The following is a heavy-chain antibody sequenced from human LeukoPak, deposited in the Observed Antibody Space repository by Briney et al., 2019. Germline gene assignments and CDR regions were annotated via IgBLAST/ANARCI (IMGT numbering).Heavy chain of an antibody. CDR1: GFTFNTYN. D-gene: IGHD1-26*01. J-gene: IGHJ4*02. CDR3: ARAGQEWELLKLNYFDY. V-gene: IGHV3-21*01. CDR2: ISSSSSYI. Sequence: GGSLRLSCAASGFTFNTYNMNWVRQAPGKGLEWVSSISSSSSYIYYADSVKGRFTISRDNAKNSLYLQMNSLRAEDTAVYYCARAGQEWELLKLNYFDYWGQGTLVTVSS.